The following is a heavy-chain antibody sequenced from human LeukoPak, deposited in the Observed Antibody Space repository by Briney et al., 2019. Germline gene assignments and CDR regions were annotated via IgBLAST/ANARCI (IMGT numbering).Heavy chain of an antibody. J-gene: IGHJ4*02. V-gene: IGHV3-48*03. CDR2: ISSSGSTI. Sequence: GGSLRLSCAASGFTFSSYEMNWVRQAPGKGLEWVSYISSSGSTIYYADSVKGRFTISRDNAKNSLYLQMNSLRAEDTAVYYCARAPSEYSSSWYGYWGQGTLVTVSS. CDR1: GFTFSSYE. CDR3: ARAPSEYSSSWYGY. D-gene: IGHD6-13*01.